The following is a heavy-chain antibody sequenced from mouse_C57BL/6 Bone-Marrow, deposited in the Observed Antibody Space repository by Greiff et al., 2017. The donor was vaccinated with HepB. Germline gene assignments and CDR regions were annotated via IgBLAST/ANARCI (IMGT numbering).Heavy chain of an antibody. CDR3: ARGLYDGYYLWYFDV. CDR2: IDPSDSYT. D-gene: IGHD2-3*01. V-gene: IGHV1-50*01. Sequence: QVQLQQSGAELVKPGASVKLSCKASGYTFTSYWMQWVKQRPGQGLEWIGEIDPSDSYTNYNQKFKGKATLTVDTSSSTAYMQLSSLTSEDSAVYYCARGLYDGYYLWYFDVWGTGTTVTFSS. J-gene: IGHJ1*03. CDR1: GYTFTSYW.